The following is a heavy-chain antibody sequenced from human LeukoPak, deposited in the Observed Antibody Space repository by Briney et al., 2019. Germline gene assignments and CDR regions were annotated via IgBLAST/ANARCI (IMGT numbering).Heavy chain of an antibody. CDR3: ARLYGDYLGY. CDR2: IIPIFGTA. D-gene: IGHD4-17*01. Sequence: SVKVSCKASGGTFSSYAISWVRQAPGQGLEWMGGIIPIFGTANYAQKFQGRVTITADKSTSTAYMELSSLKASDTAMYYCARLYGDYLGYWGQGTLVTVSS. J-gene: IGHJ4*02. V-gene: IGHV1-69*06. CDR1: GGTFSSYA.